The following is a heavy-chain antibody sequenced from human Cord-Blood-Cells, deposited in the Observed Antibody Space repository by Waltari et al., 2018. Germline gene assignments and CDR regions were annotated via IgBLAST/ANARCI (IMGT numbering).Heavy chain of an antibody. CDR3: ARRGYSYGYDAFDI. D-gene: IGHD5-18*01. V-gene: IGHV4-34*01. Sequence: QVQLQQWGAGLLKPSETLSLTCAVHGGSFSGYYCSWIRQPPGKGLEWIGEINHSGSTNYNPSLKSRVTISVDTSKNQFSLKLSSVTAADTAVYYCARRGYSYGYDAFDIWGQGTMVTVSS. J-gene: IGHJ3*02. CDR2: INHSGST. CDR1: GGSFSGYY.